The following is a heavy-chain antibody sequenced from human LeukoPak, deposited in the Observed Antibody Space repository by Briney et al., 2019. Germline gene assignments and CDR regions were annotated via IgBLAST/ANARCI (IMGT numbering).Heavy chain of an antibody. CDR2: ISASGDHT. CDR1: GFTFCTYG. CDR3: AKEMGSSQPFDY. V-gene: IGHV3-23*01. Sequence: PGGSLRLSCAASGFTFCTYGLAWVRQAPGKGLEWVSAISASGDHTYYADSVKGRFSISRDNFKNTLYLQMNSLRAEDTALYYCAKEMGSSQPFDYWGQGTLVTVSS. D-gene: IGHD3-10*01. J-gene: IGHJ4*02.